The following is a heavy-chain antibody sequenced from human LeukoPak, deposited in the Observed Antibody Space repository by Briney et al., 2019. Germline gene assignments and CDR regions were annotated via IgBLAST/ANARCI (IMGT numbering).Heavy chain of an antibody. CDR3: ARGGYGAHMG. CDR1: GFTFSNFW. D-gene: IGHD4-17*01. Sequence: GGSLRLSCAASGFTFSNFWVHWVRQAQGKGLVWVSGIKSDGSSTSYVASVKGRFTISRAKNTLDLQMNGLRAEDTAVYYCARGGYGAHMGWGQGTLVTVSS. J-gene: IGHJ4*02. CDR2: IKSDGSST. V-gene: IGHV3-74*01.